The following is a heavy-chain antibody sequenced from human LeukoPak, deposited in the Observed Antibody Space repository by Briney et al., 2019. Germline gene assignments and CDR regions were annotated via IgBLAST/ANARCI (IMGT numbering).Heavy chain of an antibody. Sequence: GRSLRLSCAASGFTFDDYAMHWVRQAPGKGLEWVSGISWNSGSIGYADSVKGRFTNSRDNAKNSLYLQMNSLRAEDTALYYCAKSFYYYYGMDVWGQGTTVTVSS. CDR3: AKSFYYYYGMDV. CDR2: ISWNSGSI. J-gene: IGHJ6*02. V-gene: IGHV3-9*01. CDR1: GFTFDDYA.